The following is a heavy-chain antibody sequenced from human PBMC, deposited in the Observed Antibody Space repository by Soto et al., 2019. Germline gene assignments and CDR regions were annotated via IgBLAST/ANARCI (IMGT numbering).Heavy chain of an antibody. V-gene: IGHV4-59*01. Sequence: PSETLSLTCTVSGGSISSYYGSWIRQPPGKGLEWIGYIYYSGSTNYNPSLKSRVTISVDTSKNQFSLKLSSVTAADTAAYYCARDMGLYSSGWSVAFDIWGQGTMVTVSS. J-gene: IGHJ3*02. D-gene: IGHD6-19*01. CDR2: IYYSGST. CDR1: GGSISSYY. CDR3: ARDMGLYSSGWSVAFDI.